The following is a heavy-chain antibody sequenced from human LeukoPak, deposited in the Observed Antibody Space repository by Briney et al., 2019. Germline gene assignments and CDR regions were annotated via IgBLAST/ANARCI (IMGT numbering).Heavy chain of an antibody. D-gene: IGHD3-10*01. CDR1: GYTFTSHD. CDR3: ARGTQFGYYYGMDV. V-gene: IGHV1-8*01. Sequence: GASVKVSCKASGYTFTSHDINWVRQATGQGLEWMGWMNPNSGNTGYAQKFQGRVTMTRNTSISTAYMELSSLRSEDTAVYYCARGTQFGYYYGMDVWGQGTTVTVSS. CDR2: MNPNSGNT. J-gene: IGHJ6*02.